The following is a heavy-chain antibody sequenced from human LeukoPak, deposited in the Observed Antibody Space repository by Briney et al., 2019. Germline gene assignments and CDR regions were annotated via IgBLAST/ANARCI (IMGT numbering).Heavy chain of an antibody. J-gene: IGHJ6*02. V-gene: IGHV3-66*01. CDR1: GFTVNRTY. CDR3: ARDLAHYGSGSYRVVFDYYYGMDV. Sequence: GGSLRLSCAASGFTVNRTYMSWVRQAPGRGLEWVSVIYSGGATYYSDSVKGRFTISRDNSKNTLYLQMNSLRAEDTAVYYCARDLAHYGSGSYRVVFDYYYGMDVWGQGTTVTVSS. CDR2: IYSGGAT. D-gene: IGHD3-10*01.